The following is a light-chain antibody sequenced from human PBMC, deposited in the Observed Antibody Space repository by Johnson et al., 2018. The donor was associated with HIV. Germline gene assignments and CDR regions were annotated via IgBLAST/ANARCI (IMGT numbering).Light chain of an antibody. J-gene: IGLJ1*01. CDR1: SSNIGNNY. CDR2: EDN. Sequence: QSALTQPPSVSAAPGQKVTISCSGSSSNIGNNYVSWYQQLPGTAPKVLIYEDNKRPSGIPDRFSGSKSATSATLGITGIQTGDEADYYCGAWARSLSAEVFGTGTKVTVL. CDR3: GAWARSLSAEV. V-gene: IGLV1-51*02.